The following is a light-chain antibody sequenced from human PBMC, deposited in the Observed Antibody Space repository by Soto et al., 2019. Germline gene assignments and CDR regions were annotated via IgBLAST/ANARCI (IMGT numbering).Light chain of an antibody. J-gene: IGLJ2*01. CDR2: GNS. CDR3: QSYDSSLRGGV. CDR1: SSNIGAGYD. V-gene: IGLV1-40*01. Sequence: QSVLTQPPSVSGAPGQRXTISCTGSSSNIGAGYDVHWYQQLPGTAPKLLIYGNSNRPSGVPDRFSGSKSGTSASLAITGLQAEDEADYYCQSYDSSLRGGVFGGGTKLTVL.